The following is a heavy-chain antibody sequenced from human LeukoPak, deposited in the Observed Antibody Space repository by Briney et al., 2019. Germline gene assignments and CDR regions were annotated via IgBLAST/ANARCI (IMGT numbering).Heavy chain of an antibody. D-gene: IGHD5-18*01. Sequence: GGSPRLSCAASGFTFSSYWMHWVRQAPGKGLVWVSRINSDGSSTSYADSVKGRFTISRDNAKNTLYLQMNSLRAEDTAVYYCARKAGGYSYGPLDYWGQGTLVTVSS. CDR3: ARKAGGYSYGPLDY. CDR2: INSDGSST. CDR1: GFTFSSYW. J-gene: IGHJ4*02. V-gene: IGHV3-74*01.